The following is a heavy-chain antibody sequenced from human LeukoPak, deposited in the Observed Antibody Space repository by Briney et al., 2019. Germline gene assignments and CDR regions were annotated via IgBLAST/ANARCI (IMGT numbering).Heavy chain of an antibody. CDR2: ISTTGSTT. D-gene: IGHD3-3*01. CDR3: ATYDLWTTYYTFQY. V-gene: IGHV3-23*01. J-gene: IGHJ4*02. CDR1: GFTFSSYA. Sequence: PGGSLRLSCAASGFTFSSYAMSWVRQAQGKGLEWVSSISTTGSTTYYADSVRGRFSISRDNSQNTLSLQMDSLTAADTAVYSCATYDLWTTYYTFQYWGQGTLVSVSS.